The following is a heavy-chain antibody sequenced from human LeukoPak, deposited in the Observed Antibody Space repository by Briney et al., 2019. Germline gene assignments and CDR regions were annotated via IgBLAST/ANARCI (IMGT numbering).Heavy chain of an antibody. Sequence: PSETLSLTSSVSGDSLGSYYWTWIRQSAGKGLGWIGYIFYSGSTDYSPSLQGRVNISFDTSNNQFSLQLRSVTAADTAIYYCARGRARDGSFPWLDSWGQGTLVTVSS. CDR2: IFYSGST. V-gene: IGHV4-59*01. J-gene: IGHJ5*01. CDR3: ARGRARDGSFPWLDS. D-gene: IGHD3-10*01. CDR1: GDSLGSYY.